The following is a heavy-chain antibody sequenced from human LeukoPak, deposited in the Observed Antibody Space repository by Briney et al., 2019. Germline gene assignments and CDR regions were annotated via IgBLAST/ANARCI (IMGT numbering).Heavy chain of an antibody. CDR3: ARGADYYDSSGYQIYYYYYYYMDV. CDR2: IYYSGST. CDR1: GGSISSYY. J-gene: IGHJ6*03. D-gene: IGHD3-22*01. V-gene: IGHV4-59*01. Sequence: SETLSLTCTISGGSISSYYWSWIRQPPGKGLEWIGYIYYSGSTKYNPSLKSRVTIAVDTSKNQFSLKLSSVTAADTAVYYCARGADYYDSSGYQIYYYYYYYMDVWGKGTTVTVSS.